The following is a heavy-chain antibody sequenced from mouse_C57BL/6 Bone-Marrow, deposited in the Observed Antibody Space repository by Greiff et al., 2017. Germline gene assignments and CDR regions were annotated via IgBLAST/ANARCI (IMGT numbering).Heavy chain of an antibody. CDR2: INPSSGYT. Sequence: QVQLQQSGAELARPGASVKMSCKASGYTFTSYTMHGVKQRPGQGLEWIGYINPSSGYTKYNQKFKDKATLTADKSSSTAYMQLSSLTSEDSAVYYCARSPGFAYWGQGTLVTVSA. CDR3: ARSPGFAY. J-gene: IGHJ3*01. V-gene: IGHV1-4*01. CDR1: GYTFTSYT.